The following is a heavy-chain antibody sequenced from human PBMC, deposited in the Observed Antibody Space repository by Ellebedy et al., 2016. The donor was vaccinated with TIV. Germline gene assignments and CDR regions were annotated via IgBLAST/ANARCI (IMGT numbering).Heavy chain of an antibody. Sequence: MPSETLSLTCTVSGGSISSSSYYWGWIRQPPGKGLEWIGSIYYSGNTYYKPSLKSRVTIPVDTSRNQFSMKLSSLTAADTAVYFCARHLGRYHEMWFDPWGQGSLVTVSS. CDR2: IYYSGNT. J-gene: IGHJ5*02. CDR3: ARHLGRYHEMWFDP. D-gene: IGHD3-16*01. CDR1: GGSISSSSYY. V-gene: IGHV4-39*01.